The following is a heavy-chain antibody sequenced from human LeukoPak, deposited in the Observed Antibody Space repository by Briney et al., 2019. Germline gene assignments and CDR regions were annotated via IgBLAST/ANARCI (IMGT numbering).Heavy chain of an antibody. CDR3: ARGGAARPDY. Sequence: GGSLRLSCAASGFIFSSYGINWVRQTPGKGLEWVSYISSSSSAINYADSVRGRFAISRDNAKNSLYLQMNSLRPEDTAVYYCARGGAARPDYWGQGTLVTVSS. CDR1: GFIFSSYG. CDR2: ISSSSSAI. D-gene: IGHD6-6*01. V-gene: IGHV3-48*01. J-gene: IGHJ4*02.